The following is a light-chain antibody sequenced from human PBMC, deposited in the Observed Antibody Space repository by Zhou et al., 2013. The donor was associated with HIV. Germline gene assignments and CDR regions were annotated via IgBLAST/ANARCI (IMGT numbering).Light chain of an antibody. CDR1: QPISNY. Sequence: DIQMTQSPSSLSASVGDRVTITCRASQPISNYLAWYQQRPGKVPKLLIYAASTLQSGVPSRFSGSGSGTDFTLTISGLRPEDVATYYCQKYNSAPQTFGQGTKVDIK. CDR2: AAS. V-gene: IGKV1-27*01. CDR3: QKYNSAPQT. J-gene: IGKJ1*01.